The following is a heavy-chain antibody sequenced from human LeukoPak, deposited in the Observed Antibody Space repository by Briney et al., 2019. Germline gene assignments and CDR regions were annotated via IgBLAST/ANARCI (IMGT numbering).Heavy chain of an antibody. CDR3: AHRGLLGSGSSFDY. CDR2: IYWDDDT. D-gene: IGHD3-10*01. Sequence: SGPTLVNPTQTLTLTCTFSGLSLSTSAMGVGWIRQPPGKVLEWLAVIYWDDDTRYNPSLKSRLTITKDTSKNQVVLTMTNMDPVDTATYFCAHRGLLGSGSSFDYWGQGTLLTVSS. CDR1: GLSLSTSAMG. J-gene: IGHJ4*02. V-gene: IGHV2-5*02.